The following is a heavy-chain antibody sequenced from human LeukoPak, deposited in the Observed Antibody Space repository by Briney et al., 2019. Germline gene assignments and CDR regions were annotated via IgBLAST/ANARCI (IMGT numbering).Heavy chain of an antibody. Sequence: PGGSLRLSCAASGFTFSSYSMNWVRQAPGKGLEWVSSISSSSSYIYYADSVKGRFTISRDNAKNSLYLQMNSLRAEDTAVYYCARDREKTYYYGSGSYHDAFDIWGQGTMVTVSS. V-gene: IGHV3-21*01. D-gene: IGHD3-10*01. CDR2: ISSSSSYI. CDR3: ARDREKTYYYGSGSYHDAFDI. CDR1: GFTFSSYS. J-gene: IGHJ3*02.